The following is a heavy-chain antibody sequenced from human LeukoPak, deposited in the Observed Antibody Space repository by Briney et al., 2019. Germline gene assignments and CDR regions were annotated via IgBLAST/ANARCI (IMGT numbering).Heavy chain of an antibody. D-gene: IGHD3-10*01. V-gene: IGHV3-23*01. CDR2: ISGIDSSV. CDR1: GFTFSSYA. J-gene: IGHJ4*02. Sequence: GGSLRLSCAASGFTFSSYAVSWVRQAPGKGLEWVSAISGIDSSVYYADSVKGRFTISRDNSKNSLYLQMNSLRAEDTAVYYCARAYYCGSGSQNWGQGTLVTVSS. CDR3: ARAYYCGSGSQN.